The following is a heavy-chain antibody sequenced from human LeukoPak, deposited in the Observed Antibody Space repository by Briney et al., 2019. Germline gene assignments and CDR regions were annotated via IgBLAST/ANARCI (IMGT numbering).Heavy chain of an antibody. CDR3: ARGGSSGYYSSYYYYGMDV. V-gene: IGHV1-18*01. D-gene: IGHD3-22*01. CDR2: ISAYNGNT. J-gene: IGHJ6*02. Sequence: ASVKVSCKASGYTFTSYGISWVRQAPGQGLEWMGWISAYNGNTNYAQKLQGRVTVTTDTSTSTAYMELRSLRSDDTAVYYCARGGSSGYYSSYYYYGMDVWGQGTTVTVSS. CDR1: GYTFTSYG.